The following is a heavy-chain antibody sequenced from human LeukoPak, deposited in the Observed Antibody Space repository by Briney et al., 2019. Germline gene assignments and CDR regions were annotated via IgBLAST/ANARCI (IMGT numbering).Heavy chain of an antibody. CDR3: ARGPYLVRGVIIDY. D-gene: IGHD3-10*01. CDR2: INPNSGGT. J-gene: IGHJ4*02. Sequence: GASVKVSCKASGYTFTGYYIHWVRQAPGQGLEWMGWINPNSGGTNYAQKFQGRVTMTSDTSITTAYMELSRLRSDDTAVYYCARGPYLVRGVIIDYWGQRTLVTVSS. V-gene: IGHV1-2*02. CDR1: GYTFTGYY.